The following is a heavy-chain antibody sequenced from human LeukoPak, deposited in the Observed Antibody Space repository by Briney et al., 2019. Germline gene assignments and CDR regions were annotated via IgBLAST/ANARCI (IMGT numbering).Heavy chain of an antibody. CDR1: GFTVSSNY. D-gene: IGHD3-22*01. CDR3: ARERAGYYSYYFDY. Sequence: QAGGSLRLSCAASGFTVSSNYMSWVRQAPGKGLEWVSVIYSGGSTYYADSVKGRFTICRDNAKNTLYLQMNSLRAEDTAVYYCARERAGYYSYYFDYWGQGTLVTVSS. CDR2: IYSGGST. V-gene: IGHV3-53*01. J-gene: IGHJ4*02.